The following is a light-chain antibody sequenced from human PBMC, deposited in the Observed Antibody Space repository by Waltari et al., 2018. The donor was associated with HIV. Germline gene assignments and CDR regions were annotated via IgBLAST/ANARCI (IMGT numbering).Light chain of an antibody. V-gene: IGKV3-20*01. Sequence: EIGLTQSPGTLSLSPGERATLSCRASQSITSSYLSWYQQKPGQAPRLGIYGASSRATGIPDRFSGSGSGADFTLTISRLEPEDFAVYYCQQYSSAPRTFGQGTKLEIK. CDR1: QSITSSY. J-gene: IGKJ2*01. CDR3: QQYSSAPRT. CDR2: GAS.